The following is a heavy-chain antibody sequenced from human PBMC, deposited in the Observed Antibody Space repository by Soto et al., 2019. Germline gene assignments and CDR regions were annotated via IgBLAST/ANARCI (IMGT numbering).Heavy chain of an antibody. Sequence: QVQLVESGGGVVQPGMSLRLSCAASGFTFSSYAMHWVRQAPGKGLEWVAVISYDGSNKYYADSVKGRFTISRDNSKNTLYLQMKSLRAEDPAVYYCAREFGYSYGLPLYYYYGMDVWGQGTTVTVSS. CDR3: AREFGYSYGLPLYYYYGMDV. J-gene: IGHJ6*02. V-gene: IGHV3-30-3*01. CDR2: ISYDGSNK. CDR1: GFTFSSYA. D-gene: IGHD5-18*01.